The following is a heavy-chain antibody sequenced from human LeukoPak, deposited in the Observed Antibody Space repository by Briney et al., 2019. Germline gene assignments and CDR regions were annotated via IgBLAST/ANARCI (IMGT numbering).Heavy chain of an antibody. CDR3: ASFHYYGSGAYYLSY. D-gene: IGHD3-10*01. CDR2: ISGSGANT. Sequence: CXXSGXTFSTYAMSWVRQAPGKGLEWVSTISGSGANTYYADSVRGRFTISRDNSKNTLYLHMNSLRAEDTAVYFCASFHYYGSGAYYLSYWGQGTLVTVSS. J-gene: IGHJ4*02. CDR1: GXTFSTYA. V-gene: IGHV3-23*01.